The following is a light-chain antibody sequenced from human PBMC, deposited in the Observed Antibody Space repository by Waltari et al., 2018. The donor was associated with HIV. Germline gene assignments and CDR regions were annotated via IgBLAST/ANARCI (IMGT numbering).Light chain of an antibody. V-gene: IGLV1-44*01. CDR1: SSNIGDNT. J-gene: IGLJ2*01. CDR2: TNT. CDR3: ATWDDSLNGHVV. Sequence: QSVLTQPPSASGTPGQRVTISCSGSSSNIGDNTVNWYQQLPGPAPKLLIYTNTQRPSGAPDRFSGSKSGTSASLAISGLQSEDEADYYCATWDDSLNGHVVFGGGTKLTVL.